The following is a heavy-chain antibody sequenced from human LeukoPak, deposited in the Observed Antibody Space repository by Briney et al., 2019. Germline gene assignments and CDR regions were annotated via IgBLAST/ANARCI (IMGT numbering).Heavy chain of an antibody. CDR2: IYGSGSS. D-gene: IGHD3-22*01. Sequence: PSETLSLTCTVSGGSISSYYWNWIRQPAGKGLEWIGRIYGSGSSIYNPSLKSRVTISVDTSKNQFSLKLSSVTAADTAVYYCARATYYYDSSGYLLYNWFDPWGQGTLVTVSS. J-gene: IGHJ5*02. CDR3: ARATYYYDSSGYLLYNWFDP. CDR1: GGSISSYY. V-gene: IGHV4-4*07.